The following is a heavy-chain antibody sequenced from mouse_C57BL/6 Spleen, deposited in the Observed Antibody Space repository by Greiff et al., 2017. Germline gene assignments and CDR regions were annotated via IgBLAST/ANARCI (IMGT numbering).Heavy chain of an antibody. Sequence: VQLQQSGAELAKPGASVKLSCKASGYTFSSYWMHRVKQRPGQGLEWIGYINPSSGYTKYNQKFKCKATLPADKSSSPAYVQLSSLTYEDTTVNYCALTTVVAGGAMDYWGQGTSVTVSS. CDR2: INPSSGYT. D-gene: IGHD1-1*01. CDR1: GYTFSSYW. J-gene: IGHJ4*01. CDR3: ALTTVVAGGAMDY. V-gene: IGHV1-7*01.